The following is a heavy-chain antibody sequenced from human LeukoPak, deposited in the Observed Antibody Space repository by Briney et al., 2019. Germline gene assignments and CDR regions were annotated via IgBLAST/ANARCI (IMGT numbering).Heavy chain of an antibody. CDR3: ARVDPVTPLYYFDY. CDR1: GGSISSSSYY. J-gene: IGHJ4*02. V-gene: IGHV4-39*07. Sequence: PSETLSLTCTVSGGSISSSSYYWGWIRQPPGKGLEWIGSIYYSGSTYYNPSLKSRVTISVDTSKNQFSLKLSSVTAADTAVYYCARVDPVTPLYYFDYWGQGTLVTVSS. CDR2: IYYSGST. D-gene: IGHD4-17*01.